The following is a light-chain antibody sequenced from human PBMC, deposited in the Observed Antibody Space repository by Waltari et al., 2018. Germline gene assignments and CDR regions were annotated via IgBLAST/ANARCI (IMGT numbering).Light chain of an antibody. Sequence: EIVLTQSPGTLSLSPGERATLSCRASQTVRTTYLAWYQQKPGQAPTLLIYGASSRATGTPDMFSGSGSGTDFSLTISSLEPEDFAVYYCQQYDITPLTFGGGTKVEIK. J-gene: IGKJ4*01. CDR1: QTVRTTY. CDR2: GAS. CDR3: QQYDITPLT. V-gene: IGKV3-20*01.